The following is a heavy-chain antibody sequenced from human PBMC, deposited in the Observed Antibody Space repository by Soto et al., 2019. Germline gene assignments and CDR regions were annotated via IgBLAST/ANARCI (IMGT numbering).Heavy chain of an antibody. J-gene: IGHJ4*01. CDR2: ISSTTNYI. CDR3: ARESEDLTSNFDE. Sequence: GGSLRLSCAASGFTFTRYSMNWVRQAPGKGLEWVSSISSTTNYIYYADSMKGRFTVSRDNAKNSVYLEMNSLSAEDTAVYYWARESEDLTSNFDEWGQGSLVTVSS. V-gene: IGHV3-21*01. CDR1: GFTFTRYS.